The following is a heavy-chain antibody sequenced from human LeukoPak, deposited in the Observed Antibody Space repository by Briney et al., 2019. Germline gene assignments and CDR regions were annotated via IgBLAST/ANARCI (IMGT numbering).Heavy chain of an antibody. CDR1: GFTFSSYS. CDR2: ISSSSSTI. Sequence: GGSLRLSCAASGFTFSSYSMNWVRQAPGKGLEWVSYISSSSSTIYYADSVKGRFTISRDNAKNSLYLQMNSLRAEDTAVYYCARGSGYCGGDCYFDYWGQGTLVTVSS. J-gene: IGHJ4*02. CDR3: ARGSGYCGGDCYFDY. V-gene: IGHV3-48*01. D-gene: IGHD2-21*02.